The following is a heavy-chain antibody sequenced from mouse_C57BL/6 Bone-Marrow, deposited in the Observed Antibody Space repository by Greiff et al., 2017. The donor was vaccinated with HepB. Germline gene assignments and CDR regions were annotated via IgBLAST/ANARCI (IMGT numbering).Heavy chain of an antibody. D-gene: IGHD1-1*01. CDR2: IDPENGDT. J-gene: IGHJ3*01. CDR1: GFNIKDDY. CDR3: TTEGYYYGSSWFAY. V-gene: IGHV14-4*01. Sequence: EVKLMESGAELVRPGASVKLSCTASGFNIKDDYMHWVKQRPEQGLEWIGWIDPENGDTEYASKFQGKATITADTSSNTAYLQLSSLTSEDTAVYYCTTEGYYYGSSWFAYWGQGTLVTVSA.